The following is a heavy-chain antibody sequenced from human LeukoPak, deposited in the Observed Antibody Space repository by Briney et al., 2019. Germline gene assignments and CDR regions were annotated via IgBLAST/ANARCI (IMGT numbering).Heavy chain of an antibody. Sequence: PGGSLRLSCAASGFTFSSYGMHWVRQAPGKGLEWVAVISYDGSNKYYADSVKGRFTISRDNSKNTLYLQMNSLRAEDTAVYYCARDPSATTTPFDYWGQGTLVTVSS. V-gene: IGHV3-30*03. CDR2: ISYDGSNK. CDR1: GFTFSSYG. J-gene: IGHJ4*02. D-gene: IGHD5-24*01. CDR3: ARDPSATTTPFDY.